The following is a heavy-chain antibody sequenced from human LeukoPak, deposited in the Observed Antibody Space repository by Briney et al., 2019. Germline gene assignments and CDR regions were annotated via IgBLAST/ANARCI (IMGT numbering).Heavy chain of an antibody. CDR1: GFTFSSYG. Sequence: GGSLRLSCAASGFTFSSYGMHWVRQAPGKGLGWVAVISYDGSNKYYADSVKGRFTISRDNSKNTLYLQMNSLRAEDTAVYYCAKDGSYYDVSYYFDYWGPGTLVTVSS. CDR2: ISYDGSNK. D-gene: IGHD3-3*01. V-gene: IGHV3-30*18. CDR3: AKDGSYYDVSYYFDY. J-gene: IGHJ4*02.